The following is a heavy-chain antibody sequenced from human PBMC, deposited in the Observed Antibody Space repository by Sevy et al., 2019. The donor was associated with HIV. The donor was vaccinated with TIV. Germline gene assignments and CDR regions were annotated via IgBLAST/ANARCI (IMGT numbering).Heavy chain of an antibody. Sequence: GGSLRLSCAASGFTFSSYAMHWVRQAPGKGLEWVAVISYDGSNKYYADSVKGRFTISRVNSKNTLYLQMNSLRAEDTAVYYCAREGVAVAGKNFDAFDIWGQGTMVTVSS. CDR2: ISYDGSNK. D-gene: IGHD6-19*01. CDR3: AREGVAVAGKNFDAFDI. V-gene: IGHV3-30-3*01. CDR1: GFTFSSYA. J-gene: IGHJ3*02.